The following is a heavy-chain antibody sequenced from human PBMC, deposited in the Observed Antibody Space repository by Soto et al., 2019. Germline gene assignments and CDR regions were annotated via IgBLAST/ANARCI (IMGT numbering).Heavy chain of an antibody. J-gene: IGHJ6*02. CDR1: GFTFSSYA. D-gene: IGHD3-10*01. V-gene: IGHV3-23*01. CDR2: ISRGSSST. CDR3: AKDFWFGDLLSATYSYGMDV. Sequence: EMQLLESGGGLEQPGGSLRLSCAASGFTFSSYAITWVRQAPGKGLEWVSLISRGSSSTYYADSVKGRFTISRDNSKKTLYLQMNSLRAEDTAVYYCAKDFWFGDLLSATYSYGMDVWGQGTSVTVSS.